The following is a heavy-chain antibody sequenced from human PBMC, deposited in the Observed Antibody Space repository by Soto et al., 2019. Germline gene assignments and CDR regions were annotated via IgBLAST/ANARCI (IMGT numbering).Heavy chain of an antibody. J-gene: IGHJ6*03. D-gene: IGHD1-7*01. Sequence: ASVKVSCKASGYTFTSYAMHWVRQAPGQRLEWMGWINAGNGNTKYSQKFQGRVTITRDTSASTAYMELSSLRSEDTAVYYCARGPGISGTTNYYYMDVWGKGTTVTVSS. V-gene: IGHV1-3*01. CDR2: INAGNGNT. CDR3: ARGPGISGTTNYYYMDV. CDR1: GYTFTSYA.